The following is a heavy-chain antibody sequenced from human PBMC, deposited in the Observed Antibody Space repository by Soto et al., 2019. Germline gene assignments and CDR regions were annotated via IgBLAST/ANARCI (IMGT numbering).Heavy chain of an antibody. J-gene: IGHJ4*02. CDR3: ARNGGSTWYYFDS. CDR2: ISHSGRT. V-gene: IGHV4-34*01. D-gene: IGHD6-13*01. Sequence: SETLSLTCAVKGGSFTGYYGAWIRQSPGKGLEWIGEISHSGRTNYNPSLKSRVTISVDTSKNQFSLKVSSVTAADTGMYYCARNGGSTWYYFDSWGQGTVVTVSS. CDR1: GGSFTGYY.